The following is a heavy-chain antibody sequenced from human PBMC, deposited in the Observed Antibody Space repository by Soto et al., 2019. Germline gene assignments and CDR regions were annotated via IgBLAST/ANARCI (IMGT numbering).Heavy chain of an antibody. J-gene: IGHJ4*02. Sequence: QVQLVQSGAEVKKPGASVKVSCKTSGYNFISSEISLVRQAPGQGLELMGWMNPHTGETDATRKFQGRLTMTRNTSINTAYLELSSLTSEDTAVYYCAKKHSGSSLAYWGQGSLVTVSS. CDR2: MNPHTGET. D-gene: IGHD6-6*01. CDR3: AKKHSGSSLAY. V-gene: IGHV1-8*02. CDR1: GYNFISSE.